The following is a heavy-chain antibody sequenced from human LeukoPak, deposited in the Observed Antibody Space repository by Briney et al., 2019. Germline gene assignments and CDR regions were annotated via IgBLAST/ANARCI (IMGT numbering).Heavy chain of an antibody. CDR3: ARDPTSSWETAFDI. CDR1: GFTFDDYA. V-gene: IGHV3-9*01. CDR2: ISWNSGSI. Sequence: GGSLRLSCAAFGFTFDDYAMHWVRQAPGKGLEWVSGISWNSGSIGYADSVKGRFTISRDNAKNSLYLQMNSLRAEDTAVYYCARDPTSSWETAFDIWGQGTTVTVSS. D-gene: IGHD1-26*01. J-gene: IGHJ3*02.